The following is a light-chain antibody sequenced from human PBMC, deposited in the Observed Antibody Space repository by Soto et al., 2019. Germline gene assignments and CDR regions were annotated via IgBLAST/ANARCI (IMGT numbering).Light chain of an antibody. CDR1: SSDVGGYKY. CDR2: DVS. CDR3: SSYTSSGTQV. V-gene: IGLV2-14*01. J-gene: IGLJ1*01. Sequence: QSVLTQPASVSGSPGQSITISCTGTSSDVGGYKYVSWYQQHPGKAPKLMIYDVSNRPSGVSNRFSGSKSGNTASLTISGLQAEDEADYYCSSYTSSGTQVFGTGNKVTVL.